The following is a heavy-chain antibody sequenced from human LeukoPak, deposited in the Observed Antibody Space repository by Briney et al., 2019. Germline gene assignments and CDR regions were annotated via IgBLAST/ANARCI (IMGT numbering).Heavy chain of an antibody. Sequence: GGSLRLSCAASGFTVSSNYMSWVRQAPGKGLEWVSVIYSGGSTYYADSVKGRFTISRDNSKNTLYLQMNSLRAEDTAAYYCARGQKYCSSTSCSGGYDPWGQGTLVTVSS. J-gene: IGHJ5*02. CDR3: ARGQKYCSSTSCSGGYDP. CDR2: IYSGGST. CDR1: GFTVSSNY. V-gene: IGHV3-66*01. D-gene: IGHD2-2*01.